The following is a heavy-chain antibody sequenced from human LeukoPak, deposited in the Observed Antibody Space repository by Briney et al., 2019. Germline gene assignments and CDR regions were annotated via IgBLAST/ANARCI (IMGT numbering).Heavy chain of an antibody. CDR2: ISSSGSYI. Sequence: TGGSLRLSCAASGFTFSSYSMTWVRQAPGKGLEWVSSISSSGSYIYYADSVKGRFTISRDNAKNSLYLQMNSLRAEDTAVYYCARVPVGDAGYWGQGTLVTVSS. D-gene: IGHD1-26*01. CDR3: ARVPVGDAGY. J-gene: IGHJ4*02. V-gene: IGHV3-21*01. CDR1: GFTFSSYS.